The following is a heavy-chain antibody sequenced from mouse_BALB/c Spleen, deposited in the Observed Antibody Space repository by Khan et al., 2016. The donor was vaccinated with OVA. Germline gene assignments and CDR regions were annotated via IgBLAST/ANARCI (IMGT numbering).Heavy chain of an antibody. J-gene: IGHJ2*01. Sequence: EVELVESRGGLVKPGGSLKLSCAASGFTFSNYGMSWVRQTPEKRLEWVATISSGGSFTYYPDSVKGRFTISRDHANNTLYLQMSSLRSEDTALFYCTRTPGYYGSNYFDYWGQGSMLTVSS. CDR3: TRTPGYYGSNYFDY. CDR1: GFTFSNYG. CDR2: ISSGGSFT. D-gene: IGHD1-1*01. V-gene: IGHV5-9-3*01.